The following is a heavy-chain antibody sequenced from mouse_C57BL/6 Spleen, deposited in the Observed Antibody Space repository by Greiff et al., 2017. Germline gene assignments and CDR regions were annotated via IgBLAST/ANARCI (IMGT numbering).Heavy chain of an antibody. CDR3: ARKEGYYSRGYAMDY. CDR1: GYTFTSYW. Sequence: QVQLQQPGAELVRPGTSVKLSCKASGYTFTSYWMHWVKQRPGQGLEWIGVIDPSDSYTNYNQKFKGKATLTVDTSSSTAYMQRSSLTSEDSAVYYSARKEGYYSRGYAMDYWGQGTSVTVSS. D-gene: IGHD1-1*01. J-gene: IGHJ4*01. CDR2: IDPSDSYT. V-gene: IGHV1-59*01.